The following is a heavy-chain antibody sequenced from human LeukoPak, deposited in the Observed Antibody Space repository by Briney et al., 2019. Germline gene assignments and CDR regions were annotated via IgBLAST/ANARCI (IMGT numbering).Heavy chain of an antibody. J-gene: IGHJ4*02. CDR2: IYYSGYT. Sequence: PSETLSLTCSVSGGSISSYYWSWIRQPPGKGLEWIGYIYYSGYTDYTPSLKSRVTMSIDTSKNQFSLKLTSVTAADTAVYYCVRGVYYFDYWGQGTLVTVSS. D-gene: IGHD3-10*01. CDR1: GGSISSYY. CDR3: VRGVYYFDY. V-gene: IGHV4-30-4*01.